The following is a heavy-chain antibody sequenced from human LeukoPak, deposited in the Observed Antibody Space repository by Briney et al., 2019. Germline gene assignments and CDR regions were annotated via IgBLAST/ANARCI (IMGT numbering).Heavy chain of an antibody. V-gene: IGHV3-66*01. Sequence: GTLSLTCGVSGGSISSTNYWTWVRQAPGKGLEWVSIIYIGRTTYYADSVNGRFTVSRDDSKNTLYLQMNSLRAEDTAVYYCARGHYSSGWSSFDYWGQGTLVTVSS. CDR1: GGSISSTNY. CDR2: IYIGRTT. J-gene: IGHJ4*02. CDR3: ARGHYSSGWSSFDY. D-gene: IGHD6-19*01.